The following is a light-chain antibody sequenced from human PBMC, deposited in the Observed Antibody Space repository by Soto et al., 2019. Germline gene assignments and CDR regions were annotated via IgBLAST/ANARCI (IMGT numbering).Light chain of an antibody. V-gene: IGKV3-15*01. Sequence: EIVMTQSPATLSVSPGGRATLSCRASQGISDTLAWYQQKPGQAPRLLIYSASRRATGFPGRFSGSGSGTDFTLTISSLQSEDLAVYYCQQYNNWPWTFGQGTKVDI. CDR3: QQYNNWPWT. CDR2: SAS. J-gene: IGKJ1*01. CDR1: QGISDT.